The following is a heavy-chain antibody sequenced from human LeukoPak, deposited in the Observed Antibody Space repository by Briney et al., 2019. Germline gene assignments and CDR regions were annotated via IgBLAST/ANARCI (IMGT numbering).Heavy chain of an antibody. CDR3: ARDWGSRYYYDGSGYYFSSLVASWFDP. Sequence: ASVKVSCKASGYTFTSYGISWVRQAPGQGLEWMGWISAYNGNTNYAQKLQGRVTMTTDTSTSTAYMELRSLRSDDTAVYYCARDWGSRYYYDGSGYYFSSLVASWFDPWGQGTLVTVSS. V-gene: IGHV1-18*01. CDR2: ISAYNGNT. D-gene: IGHD3-22*01. CDR1: GYTFTSYG. J-gene: IGHJ5*02.